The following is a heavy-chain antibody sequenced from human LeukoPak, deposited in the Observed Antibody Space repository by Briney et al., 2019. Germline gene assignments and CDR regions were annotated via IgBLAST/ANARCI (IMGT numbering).Heavy chain of an antibody. D-gene: IGHD4-17*01. CDR3: AKLGTTSVTTGY. J-gene: IGHJ4*02. CDR2: ISGSGGNT. Sequence: GGSLRLSCAASGFIFSNYALSWVRQAPGKGLEWVSDISGSGGNTYYAKSVRGRFTISRDNSKNTLYLQMNSLRGEDTAVYYCAKLGTTSVTTGYWGQGTLVTVSS. CDR1: GFIFSNYA. V-gene: IGHV3-23*01.